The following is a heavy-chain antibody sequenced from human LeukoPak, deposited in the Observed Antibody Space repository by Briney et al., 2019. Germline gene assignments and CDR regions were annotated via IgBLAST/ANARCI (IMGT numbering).Heavy chain of an antibody. V-gene: IGHV3-53*01. CDR3: ARGGRGSAAVVAPRSFDI. CDR2: TYTGGNS. J-gene: IGHJ3*02. Sequence: GGSLRLSCTASGLIFRNYAMTWVRQAPRKGLEWVSVTYTGGNSYYADSVKGRFIISRDISKNTLYLQMNSLRAEDSALYYCARGGRGSAAVVAPRSFDIWGQGTMVTVSS. CDR1: GLIFRNYA. D-gene: IGHD3-22*01.